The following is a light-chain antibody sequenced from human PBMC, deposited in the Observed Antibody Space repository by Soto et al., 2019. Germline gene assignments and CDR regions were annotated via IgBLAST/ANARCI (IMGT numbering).Light chain of an antibody. J-gene: IGKJ4*01. CDR1: QDIYSW. V-gene: IGKV1-12*01. Sequence: DIQLTQPPSSVSASVGDRVTITCRASQDIYSWLGWYQQKPGEAHKHLIFGASDLERGVPSRFSGSASGTDFTLTISSLQPEDFANYDCQQAHDFPRTFGGGTKLEVK. CDR3: QQAHDFPRT. CDR2: GAS.